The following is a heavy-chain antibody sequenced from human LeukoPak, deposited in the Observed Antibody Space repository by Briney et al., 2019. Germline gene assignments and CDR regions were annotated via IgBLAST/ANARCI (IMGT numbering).Heavy chain of an antibody. D-gene: IGHD3-22*01. CDR1: GGSFSGYY. CDR3: ARDYYDSSGY. CDR2: INHSGST. J-gene: IGHJ4*02. V-gene: IGHV4-34*01. Sequence: PSETLSLTCAVYGGSFSGYYWSWIRQPPGKGLEWIGEINHSGSTNYNPSLKSRVTISLDTPKNQFSLKLSAVPPPDTPVYYCARDYYDSSGYWGQGTLDTVSS.